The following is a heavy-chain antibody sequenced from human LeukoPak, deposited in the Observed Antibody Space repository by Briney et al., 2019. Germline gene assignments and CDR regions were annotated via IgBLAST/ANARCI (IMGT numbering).Heavy chain of an antibody. J-gene: IGHJ4*02. Sequence: GEXXKISCKGSGSSFTTYWIGWVRPMPGKGVEWMGIIYPGDSHTTYTPSFQAHVTFSADKSIRTAYLQSSSLKASDTSMYYCARQADYDLLTGYYNGHLDYWGQGTLVTVSS. CDR3: ARQADYDLLTGYYNGHLDY. V-gene: IGHV5-51*01. CDR1: GSSFTTYW. CDR2: IYPGDSHT. D-gene: IGHD3-9*01.